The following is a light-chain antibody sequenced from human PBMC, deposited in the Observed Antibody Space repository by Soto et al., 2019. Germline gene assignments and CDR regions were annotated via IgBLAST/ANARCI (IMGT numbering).Light chain of an antibody. CDR3: QQHNNWPEWT. V-gene: IGKV3-15*01. CDR2: GAS. CDR1: QSVSSN. Sequence: EIVMTQSPATLSVSPGERATLSCRASQSVSSNLAWYQQKPGQAPRLLIYGASTRATGIPARFSGSGSGTEFTLTISSLQSEDSAVYYCQQHNNWPEWTFGQGTKVEIK. J-gene: IGKJ1*01.